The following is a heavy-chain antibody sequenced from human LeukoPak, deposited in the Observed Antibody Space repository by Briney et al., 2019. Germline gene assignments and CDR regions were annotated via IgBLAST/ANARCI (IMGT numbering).Heavy chain of an antibody. J-gene: IGHJ6*03. Sequence: PSETLSLTCTVSGYSISSGYYWGWIRQPPGKGLEWIGSIYHSGSTYYNPSLKSRVTISVDTSKNQFSLKLSSVTAADTAVYYCARGRDGYRVLDYYYYMDVWSKGTMVTVSS. CDR2: IYHSGST. CDR3: ARGRDGYRVLDYYYYMDV. D-gene: IGHD5-24*01. CDR1: GYSISSGYY. V-gene: IGHV4-38-2*02.